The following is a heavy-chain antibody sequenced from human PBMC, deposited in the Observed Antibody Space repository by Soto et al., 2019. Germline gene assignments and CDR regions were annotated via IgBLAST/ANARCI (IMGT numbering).Heavy chain of an antibody. Sequence: ASVKVSCKASGYTFTSYYMHWVRQAPGQGLEWMGIINPSGGSTSYAQKFQGRVTMTRDTSTSTVYMELSSLRSEDTAVYFCARGSGGTMIVVVIGFDAFDIWGQGTMVTVSS. V-gene: IGHV1-46*01. CDR2: INPSGGST. J-gene: IGHJ3*02. D-gene: IGHD3-22*01. CDR3: ARGSGGTMIVVVIGFDAFDI. CDR1: GYTFTSYY.